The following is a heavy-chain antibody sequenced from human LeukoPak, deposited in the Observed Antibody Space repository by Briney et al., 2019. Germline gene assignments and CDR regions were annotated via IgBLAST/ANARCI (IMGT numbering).Heavy chain of an antibody. D-gene: IGHD3-10*01. CDR3: ARLPIYYYGSGSPRGTANYYYYMDV. Sequence: SETLSLTCAVYGGSFSGYYWGWIRQPPGKGLERIGGIYYSGSTYYNPSLKSRVTISVDTPKNQFSLKLSSVTAADTAVYYCARLPIYYYGSGSPRGTANYYYYMDVWGKGTTVTISS. V-gene: IGHV4-34*01. CDR1: GGSFSGYY. J-gene: IGHJ6*03. CDR2: IYYSGST.